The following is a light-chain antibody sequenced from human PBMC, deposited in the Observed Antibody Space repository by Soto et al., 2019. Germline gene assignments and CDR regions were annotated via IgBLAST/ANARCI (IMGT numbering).Light chain of an antibody. CDR1: QSIRSN. Sequence: DIQMTQSPSSLTASVGDRVTITCRASQSIRSNLNWYRQKPGKAPKLLIYPPSSLQSGVPSRFSGSGSGTDFTLTISSLQPEDFATYYCQQSYSTPGVTFGPGTKVDIK. CDR2: PPS. CDR3: QQSYSTPGVT. V-gene: IGKV1-39*01. J-gene: IGKJ3*01.